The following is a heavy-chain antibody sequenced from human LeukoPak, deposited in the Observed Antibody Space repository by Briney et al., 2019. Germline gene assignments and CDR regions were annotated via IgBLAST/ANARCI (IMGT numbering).Heavy chain of an antibody. CDR1: GYRFTSYS. J-gene: IGHJ4*02. Sequence: GQSLHISSEGSGYRFTSYSIAWVRQMPGKGLEWVGIIYPSDSDTTYSPSFQGQVTISADKSISTAYLQWSSLKASDTAVYYCARRSCSGATCSQLDYWGQGTLVTVSS. CDR3: ARRSCSGATCSQLDY. CDR2: IYPSDSDT. V-gene: IGHV5-51*01. D-gene: IGHD2-15*01.